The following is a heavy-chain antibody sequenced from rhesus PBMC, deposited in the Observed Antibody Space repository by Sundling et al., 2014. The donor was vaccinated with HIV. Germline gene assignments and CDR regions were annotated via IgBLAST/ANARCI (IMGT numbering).Heavy chain of an antibody. CDR2: IGGSGGNA. CDR3: ATAYVSSYEWTY. D-gene: IGHD3-28*01. J-gene: IGHJ4*01. Sequence: QVKLQQWGEGLVKPSETLSLTCVVSGGSINGYYWNWIRQPPGKGLEWIGYIGGSGGNAYYSPALKGRVTFSTDTSKNQLSLKLTSVTDADTAVYFCATAYVSSYEWTYWGQGVLVTVSS. CDR1: GGSINGYY. V-gene: IGHV4-165*01.